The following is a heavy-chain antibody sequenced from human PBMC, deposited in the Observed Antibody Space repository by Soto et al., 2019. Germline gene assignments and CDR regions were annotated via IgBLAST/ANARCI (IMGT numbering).Heavy chain of an antibody. J-gene: IGHJ6*02. CDR3: ARVGKVGYYYYYYGMDV. Sequence: QVQLVQSGAEVKKPGASVKVSCKASGYTFTSYGISWVRQAPGQGLEGMGWISAYNGNTNYAQKLQGRVTMTTDTSTSTAYMELRSLRSDDTAVYYCARVGKVGYYYYYYGMDVWGQGTTVTVSS. D-gene: IGHD1-26*01. CDR2: ISAYNGNT. CDR1: GYTFTSYG. V-gene: IGHV1-18*01.